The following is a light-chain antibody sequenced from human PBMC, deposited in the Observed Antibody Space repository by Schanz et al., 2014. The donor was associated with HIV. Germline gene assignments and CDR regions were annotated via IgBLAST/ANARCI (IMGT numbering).Light chain of an antibody. Sequence: DIVLTQSPDTLSVPPGERATLSCRASHSVSSNFLAWYQQKLGQAPRLLIYSASRRANGIPDRFSGSGSGTDFTLTISRLEPEDLAVYYCQHYGSSFGPGTKVDIK. V-gene: IGKV3-20*01. CDR2: SAS. CDR3: QHYGSS. CDR1: HSVSSNF. J-gene: IGKJ3*01.